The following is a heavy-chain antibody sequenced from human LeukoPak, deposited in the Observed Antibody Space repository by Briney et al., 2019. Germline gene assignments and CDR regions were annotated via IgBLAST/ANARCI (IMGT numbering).Heavy chain of an antibody. J-gene: IGHJ3*02. CDR2: IIPIFGTA. V-gene: IGHV1-69*06. CDR1: GYTFIDYY. D-gene: IGHD3-16*01. Sequence: GASVKVSCKASGYTFIDYYMHWVRQAPGQGLEWMGGIIPIFGTANYAQKFQGRVTITADKSTSTAYMELSSLRSEDTAVYYCATTVGSFGAFDIWGQGTMATVSS. CDR3: ATTVGSFGAFDI.